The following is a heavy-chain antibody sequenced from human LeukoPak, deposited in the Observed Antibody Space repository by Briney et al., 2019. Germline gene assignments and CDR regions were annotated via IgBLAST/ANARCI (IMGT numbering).Heavy chain of an antibody. Sequence: SGTLSLTCAVSGGSISSGTYYWAWIRQPPGKGLEWIGTIYHSGSTYYNPSLMSRVTISVDTSKNQFSLNLSSVTAADTAMYYCARAPHFFDSSGSRYYFDYWGQGALVTVSS. J-gene: IGHJ4*02. V-gene: IGHV4-39*07. CDR1: GGSISSGTYY. CDR3: ARAPHFFDSSGSRYYFDY. D-gene: IGHD3-22*01. CDR2: IYHSGST.